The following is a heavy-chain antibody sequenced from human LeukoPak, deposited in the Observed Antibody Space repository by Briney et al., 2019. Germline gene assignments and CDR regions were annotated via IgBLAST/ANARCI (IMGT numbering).Heavy chain of an antibody. J-gene: IGHJ4*02. CDR2: SSGSGGST. CDR1: GFTFSSYA. D-gene: IGHD2-2*01. CDR3: AKAQGGCSSTTCPPDY. V-gene: IGHV3-23*01. Sequence: GGSLRLSCAASGFTFSSYAMSWVRQAPGKGLEWVSPSSGSGGSTYYADSVKGRFTISRDNSKNMLYLQMNSLRAEDTAVYYCAKAQGGCSSTTCPPDYWGQGTLVTVSS.